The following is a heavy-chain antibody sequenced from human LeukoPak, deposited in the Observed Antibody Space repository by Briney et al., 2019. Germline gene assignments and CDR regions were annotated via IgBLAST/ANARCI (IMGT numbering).Heavy chain of an antibody. CDR3: AKDIAAGTPPFYWFDP. Sequence: QPGGSLRLSCAASGFTFSSYAMSWVRQAPGKGLEWVSAISGSGGSTYYTDSVKGRFTISRDNSKNTLYLQMNSLRAEDTAIYYCAKDIAAGTPPFYWFDPWGQGTLVTVSS. V-gene: IGHV3-23*01. CDR1: GFTFSSYA. CDR2: ISGSGGST. D-gene: IGHD6-13*01. J-gene: IGHJ5*02.